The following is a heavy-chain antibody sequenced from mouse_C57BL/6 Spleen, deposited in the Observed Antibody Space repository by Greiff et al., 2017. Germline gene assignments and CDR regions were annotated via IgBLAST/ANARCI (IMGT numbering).Heavy chain of an antibody. CDR3: ARKTLTGNDWYFYV. CDR2: IHPNSGST. J-gene: IGHJ1*03. CDR1: GYTFTSYW. D-gene: IGHD4-1*01. V-gene: IGHV1-64*01. Sequence: QVQLQQPGAELVKPGASVKLSCKASGYTFTSYWMHWVKQRPGQGLEWIGMIHPNSGSTNYNAKFKSKATLTVDKSSSTAYMQLSSLTSEDSAVYYCARKTLTGNDWYFYVWGTGTTVTVSS.